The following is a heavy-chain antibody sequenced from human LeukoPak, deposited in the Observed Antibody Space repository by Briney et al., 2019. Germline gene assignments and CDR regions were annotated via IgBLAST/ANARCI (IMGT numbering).Heavy chain of an antibody. CDR1: GFIFSSYA. D-gene: IGHD1-14*01. V-gene: IGHV3-30*04. J-gene: IGHJ4*02. Sequence: GGALRLSCAASGFIFSSYAMHWVRQAPGKGLEWVAVISYDGSNKYYADSVKGRFTISRDNSKNTLYLQINSLRAEDTAVYYCARARTSQRRTHFDYWGQGTLVTVSS. CDR3: ARARTSQRRTHFDY. CDR2: ISYDGSNK.